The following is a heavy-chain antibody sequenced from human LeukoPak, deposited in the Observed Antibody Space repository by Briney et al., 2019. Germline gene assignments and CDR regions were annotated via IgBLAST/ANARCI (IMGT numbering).Heavy chain of an antibody. CDR2: INSDGSST. J-gene: IGHJ5*02. CDR3: ARVLSGSWDWFDP. D-gene: IGHD3-22*01. V-gene: IGHV3-74*01. Sequence: GGSLRLSCAASGFTFSSYWMHWVRQAPGKGLVWVSRINSDGSSTSYADSVKGRFTISRDNAMNTVYLQMNSLRAEDTAVYYCARVLSGSWDWFDPWGQGTLVTVSS. CDR1: GFTFSSYW.